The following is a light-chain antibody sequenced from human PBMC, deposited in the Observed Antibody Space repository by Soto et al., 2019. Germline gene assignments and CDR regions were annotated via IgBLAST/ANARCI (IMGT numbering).Light chain of an antibody. J-gene: IGKJ3*01. V-gene: IGKV3-20*01. CDR1: QSVSSSY. CDR3: QQYGSSPFT. CDR2: GAS. Sequence: EIVLTQSPGTLSLSPGEXATLSCRASQSVSSSYLAWYQQKPGQAPRLLIYGASSRATGIPDRFSGSGSGTDFTLTISRLEPEDFAVYYCQQYGSSPFTFGPGTKGDIK.